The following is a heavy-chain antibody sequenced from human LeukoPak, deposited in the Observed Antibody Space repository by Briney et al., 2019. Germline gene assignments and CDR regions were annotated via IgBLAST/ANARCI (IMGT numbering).Heavy chain of an antibody. CDR1: GGSISSGGYY. Sequence: SETLSLTCTVSGGSISSGGYYWSWIRQHPGKGLEWVGYIFYSGSTYYNPSLKSRVTISVDTSKNQFPLKLTSVTAADTAVYYCAREGSTYYYDRSAYYFDYWGQGTLVTVSS. V-gene: IGHV4-31*03. J-gene: IGHJ4*02. CDR3: AREGSTYYYDRSAYYFDY. CDR2: IFYSGST. D-gene: IGHD3-22*01.